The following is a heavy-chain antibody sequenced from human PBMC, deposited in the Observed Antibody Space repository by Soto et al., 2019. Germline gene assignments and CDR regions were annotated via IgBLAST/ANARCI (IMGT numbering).Heavy chain of an antibody. Sequence: ASVKVSCKASGYTFTSYGISWVRQAPGQGLEWMGWISAYNGNTNYAQKLQGRVTMTTDTSTSTAYMELRSLRSDDTAVYYCARDPQSFYDSSGYPFDPWGQGTLVTVSS. CDR3: ARDPQSFYDSSGYPFDP. D-gene: IGHD3-22*01. J-gene: IGHJ5*02. CDR1: GYTFTSYG. V-gene: IGHV1-18*01. CDR2: ISAYNGNT.